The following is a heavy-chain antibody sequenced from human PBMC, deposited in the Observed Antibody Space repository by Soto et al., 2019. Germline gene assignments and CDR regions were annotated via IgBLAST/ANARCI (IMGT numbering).Heavy chain of an antibody. D-gene: IGHD1-7*01. Sequence: QVQLQESGPGLVKPSQTLSLTCTVSGGSITNDGYYWTWIRQHPGKGLEWIGYIYFNGVTYYNPSLTSRVTTSVDRSKNQFYLNLTSVTAADTAVYYCARLAQTNVDAIDIWGQGTMVTVSS. V-gene: IGHV4-31*03. CDR2: IYFNGVT. CDR1: GGSITNDGYY. CDR3: ARLAQTNVDAIDI. J-gene: IGHJ3*02.